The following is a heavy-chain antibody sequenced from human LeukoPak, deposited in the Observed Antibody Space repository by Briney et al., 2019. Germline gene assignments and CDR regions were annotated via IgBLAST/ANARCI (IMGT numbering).Heavy chain of an antibody. D-gene: IGHD3-10*01. CDR3: ARVMEYYYYYMDV. CDR2: ISHSVSTI. V-gene: IGHV3-48*03. CDR1: GFTFSSYE. Sequence: GGSLRLSCAASGFTFSSYEMNWVRQAPGKGLEWVSYISHSVSTIYYADSVKGRFTISRDNAKNSLDLQMNSLRAEDTAVYYCARVMEYYYYYMDVWGKGTTVTVSS. J-gene: IGHJ6*03.